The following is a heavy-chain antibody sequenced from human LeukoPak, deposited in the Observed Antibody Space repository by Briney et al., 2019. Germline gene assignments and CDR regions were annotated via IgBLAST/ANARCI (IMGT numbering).Heavy chain of an antibody. Sequence: GESLKISCKTSGYSFTSYCIGWVRQMSGRGLEWMGIICPGDSDTRYSPSFQGQVTISADKSLRTAYLQWSSLNASDTAMYYCAGSSTRTYYDYVWGSYRYPPAFDYWGQGTLVTVSS. CDR2: ICPGDSDT. CDR1: GYSFTSYC. J-gene: IGHJ4*02. D-gene: IGHD3-16*02. V-gene: IGHV5-51*01. CDR3: AGSSTRTYYDYVWGSYRYPPAFDY.